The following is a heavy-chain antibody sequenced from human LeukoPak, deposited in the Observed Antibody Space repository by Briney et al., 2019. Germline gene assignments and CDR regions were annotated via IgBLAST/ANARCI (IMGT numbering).Heavy chain of an antibody. CDR2: INHSGST. CDR1: GGSFSGYY. Sequence: PSETLSLTCAVYGGSFSGYYWSWIRQPPGKGLEWIGEINHSGSTNYNPSLKSRVTISVDTSKNQFSLKLSSVTAAGTAVYYCARPVRITMVRGVNNYFDYWGQGTLVTVSS. CDR3: ARPVRITMVRGVNNYFDY. D-gene: IGHD3-10*01. J-gene: IGHJ4*02. V-gene: IGHV4-34*01.